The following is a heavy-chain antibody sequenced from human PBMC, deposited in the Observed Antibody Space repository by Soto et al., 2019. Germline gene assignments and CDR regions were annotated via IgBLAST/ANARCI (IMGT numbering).Heavy chain of an antibody. CDR1: GGTFSSYA. D-gene: IGHD1-26*01. CDR3: ARGLMGGDPRRDYYYYGMDV. J-gene: IGHJ6*02. CDR2: IIPIFGRA. Sequence: QVQLVQSGAEVKKPGSSVKVSCKASGGTFSSYAISWVRQAPGQGLEWMGGIIPIFGRANYAQKFQGRVTITVDESTSTAYMERSSLRSEATAVYYCARGLMGGDPRRDYYYYGMDVWGQGTTVTVSS. V-gene: IGHV1-69*01.